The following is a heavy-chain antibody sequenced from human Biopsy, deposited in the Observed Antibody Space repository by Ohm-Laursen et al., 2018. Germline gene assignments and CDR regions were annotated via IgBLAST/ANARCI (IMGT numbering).Heavy chain of an antibody. CDR1: GFTFSSYW. CDR3: VRDRGHYYDKSDYKIGDWV. J-gene: IGHJ4*01. D-gene: IGHD3-22*01. V-gene: IGHV3-7*01. Sequence: SLRLSCTASGFTFSSYWMTWVRQAPGKGLEWVANIHQDESEKYYVDSVEGRFTISRDNAKNSLYLEMNSLRVEDTAVYYCVRDRGHYYDKSDYKIGDWVWGHGTLVTVSS. CDR2: IHQDESEK.